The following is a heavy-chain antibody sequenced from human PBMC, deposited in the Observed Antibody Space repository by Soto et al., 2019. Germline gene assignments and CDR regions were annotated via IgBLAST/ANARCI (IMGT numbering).Heavy chain of an antibody. Sequence: GESLKISCSGSGYTFTNNWISWVRQMPGKGLEWMGIIDPGDSDTSYSPSFQGQVTISADKSISTAYLQWSSLKASDTAMYYCARSDNGDSSGYYPRYYGMDVWGQGTTVTVSS. CDR1: GYTFTNNW. J-gene: IGHJ6*02. D-gene: IGHD3-22*01. CDR3: ARSDNGDSSGYYPRYYGMDV. V-gene: IGHV5-51*01. CDR2: IDPGDSDT.